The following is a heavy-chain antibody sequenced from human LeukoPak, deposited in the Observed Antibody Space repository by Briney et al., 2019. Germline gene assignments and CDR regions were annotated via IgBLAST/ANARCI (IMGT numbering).Heavy chain of an antibody. J-gene: IGHJ6*02. CDR3: AKAPYAVGVPAQAGYYYYGMDV. Sequence: GGSLRLSCAASGFTFSSYAMSWVRQAPGKGLEWVSAISGSGGSTYYADSVKGRFTISRDNSKNTLYLQIISMRADDTAVYYCAKAPYAVGVPAQAGYYYYGMDVWGQGTTVTVSS. V-gene: IGHV3-23*01. CDR1: GFTFSSYA. CDR2: ISGSGGST. D-gene: IGHD2-2*01.